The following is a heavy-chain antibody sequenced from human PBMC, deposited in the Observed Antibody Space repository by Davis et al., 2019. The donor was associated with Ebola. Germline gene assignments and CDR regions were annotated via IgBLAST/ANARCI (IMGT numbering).Heavy chain of an antibody. CDR1: NGSINSNNFY. Sequence: SETLSLTCTVSNGSINSNNFYWDWVRQPPGKGLEWIGAVYYNGRTYYNPSLKSRVTISADTSKSQFSLRLSSVTAADTAVYFCARRFRGWIDPWGQGTLVTVSS. D-gene: IGHD5-12*01. V-gene: IGHV4-39*01. J-gene: IGHJ5*02. CDR3: ARRFRGWIDP. CDR2: VYYNGRT.